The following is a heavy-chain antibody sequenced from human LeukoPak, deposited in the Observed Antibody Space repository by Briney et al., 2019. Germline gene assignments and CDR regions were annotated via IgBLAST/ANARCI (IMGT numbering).Heavy chain of an antibody. V-gene: IGHV4-39*01. Sequence: PSETLSLTCTVPGGSISTTSYYWGWIRQPPGRGLEYIGSIYYSGSTYYNPSLKSRVTISVDTSKNQFSLKLSCVTAADTAVYYCARHRGGSSLFDYWGQGTLVTVSS. J-gene: IGHJ4*02. D-gene: IGHD1-26*01. CDR1: GGSISTTSYY. CDR2: IYYSGST. CDR3: ARHRGGSSLFDY.